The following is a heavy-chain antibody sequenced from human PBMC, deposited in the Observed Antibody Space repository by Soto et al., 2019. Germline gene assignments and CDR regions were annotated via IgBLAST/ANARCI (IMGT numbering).Heavy chain of an antibody. D-gene: IGHD2-21*02. V-gene: IGHV3-23*01. Sequence: EVQLLESGGDLVQPVRSLRLSCAASGFTFSGYAVSWFRQAPGKGLEWVSVIHGGGNSAYYADSVKGRFTISRDNSKNTLYLKLSSLRGEDTAVYYCAKKRGRVTPSWHCYYWGQGTLVTVSS. J-gene: IGHJ4*02. CDR1: GFTFSGYA. CDR2: IHGGGNSA. CDR3: AKKRGRVTPSWHCYY.